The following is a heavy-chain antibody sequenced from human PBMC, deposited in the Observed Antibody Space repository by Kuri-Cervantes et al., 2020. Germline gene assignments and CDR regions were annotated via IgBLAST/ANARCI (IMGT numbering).Heavy chain of an antibody. CDR2: INPNSGGT. V-gene: IGHV1-2*02. J-gene: IGHJ4*02. Sequence: GESLKISCAASGFTFSSYGMHWVRQAPGQGLEWMGWINPNSGGTNYAQKFQGRVTMTRDTSISTAYMELSRLRSDDTAVYYCARVTSDFWSDTLTFDYWGQGTLVTVSS. D-gene: IGHD3-3*01. CDR3: ARVTSDFWSDTLTFDY. CDR1: GFTFSSYG.